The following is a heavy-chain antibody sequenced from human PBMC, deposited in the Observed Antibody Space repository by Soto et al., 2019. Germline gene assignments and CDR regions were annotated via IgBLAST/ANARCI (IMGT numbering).Heavy chain of an antibody. D-gene: IGHD6-13*01. Sequence: QVQLVESGGGVVQPGRSLRLSCAASGFTFSSYGMNWVRQAPGKGLEWVAVISYDGSNKYYADSVKGRFTISRDSSKNMLYLQMNSLRAEDTAVYYCAKKDSSSWHYYYGMDVWGQGTTVTVSS. CDR3: AKKDSSSWHYYYGMDV. CDR2: ISYDGSNK. J-gene: IGHJ6*02. CDR1: GFTFSSYG. V-gene: IGHV3-30*18.